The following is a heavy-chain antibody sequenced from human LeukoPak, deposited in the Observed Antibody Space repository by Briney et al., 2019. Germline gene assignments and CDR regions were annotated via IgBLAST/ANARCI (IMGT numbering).Heavy chain of an antibody. CDR2: INPNSGGT. D-gene: IGHD4-17*01. J-gene: IGHJ6*03. V-gene: IGHV1-2*02. CDR3: APTPDYGDYQIPPEIYSMDV. CDR1: GYTFTSYG. Sequence: ASVKVSCKASGYTFTSYGISWVRQAPGQGLEGMGWINPNSGGTNYSQKFQCRVTMTRDTSISTAYMQLSRLTSDDTAVYYSAPTPDYGDYQIPPEIYSMDVWGKGTTVTVSS.